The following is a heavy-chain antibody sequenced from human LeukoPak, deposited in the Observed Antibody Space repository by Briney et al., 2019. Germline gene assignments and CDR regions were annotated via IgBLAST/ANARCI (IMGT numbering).Heavy chain of an antibody. CDR3: ARGPHNYYYYCMDV. V-gene: IGHV1-2*02. J-gene: IGHJ6*03. CDR1: GYTFTGYY. CDR2: INPNSGGT. Sequence: GASVKVSCKASGYTFTGYYMHWVRQAPGQGLEWMGWINPNSGGTNYAQKFQGRVTMTRDTSISTAYMELSRLRSDDTAVYYCARGPHNYYYYCMDVWGKGTTVTISS.